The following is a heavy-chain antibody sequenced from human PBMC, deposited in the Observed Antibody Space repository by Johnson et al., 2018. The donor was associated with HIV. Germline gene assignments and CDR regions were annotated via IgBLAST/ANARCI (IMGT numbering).Heavy chain of an antibody. V-gene: IGHV3-30-3*01. CDR2: ISYDGNNK. Sequence: QVQLVESGGGVVQPGRSLRLSCAASGFTFSSYALHWVRQAPGKGLEWVAVISYDGNNKYYADSVKGRFTISRDNSKNTLYLQRNSLRAEDTAVYYCARDFSYYFDIGHAFDIWGQGTMVTVSS. J-gene: IGHJ3*02. D-gene: IGHD3-22*01. CDR1: GFTFSSYA. CDR3: ARDFSYYFDIGHAFDI.